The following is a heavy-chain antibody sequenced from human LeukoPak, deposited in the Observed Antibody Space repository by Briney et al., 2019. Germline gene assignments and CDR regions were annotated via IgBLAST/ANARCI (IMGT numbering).Heavy chain of an antibody. Sequence: SETLSLTCTVSGGSISSYYWSWIRQPAGKGLEWIGRIYTSGSTNYNPSLKSRVTISVDTSKNQFSLRLSSVTAADTAVYYCARGGNYDYVWGSYRYTEYFQHWGQGTLVTVSS. J-gene: IGHJ1*01. V-gene: IGHV4-4*07. D-gene: IGHD3-16*02. CDR1: GGSISSYY. CDR3: ARGGNYDYVWGSYRYTEYFQH. CDR2: IYTSGST.